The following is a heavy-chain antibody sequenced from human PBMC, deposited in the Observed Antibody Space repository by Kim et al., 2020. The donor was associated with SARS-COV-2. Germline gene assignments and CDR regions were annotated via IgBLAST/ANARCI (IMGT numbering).Heavy chain of an antibody. V-gene: IGHV1-46*01. CDR3: AREMRYSSSWYGAPSNWFDP. CDR1: GYTFTSYY. CDR2: INPSGGST. D-gene: IGHD6-13*01. Sequence: ASVKVSCKASGYTFTSYYMHWVRQAPGQGLEWMGIINPSGGSTSYAQKFQGRVTMTRDTSTSTVYMELSSLRSEDTAVYYCAREMRYSSSWYGAPSNWFDPWGQGTLVTVSS. J-gene: IGHJ5*02.